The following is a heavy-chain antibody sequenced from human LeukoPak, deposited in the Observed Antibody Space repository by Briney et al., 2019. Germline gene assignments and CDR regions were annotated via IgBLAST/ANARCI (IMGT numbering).Heavy chain of an antibody. J-gene: IGHJ4*02. CDR1: GFTFSSYG. V-gene: IGHV3-30*03. Sequence: GGSLRLSCAASGFTFSSYGMHWVRQAPGKGLEWVAVISYDGSNKYYADSVKGRFTISRDNSKNTLYLQMNSLRAEDTAVYYCARVRTPYCSSTSCYWGDYWGQGTLVTVSS. CDR3: ARVRTPYCSSTSCYWGDY. CDR2: ISYDGSNK. D-gene: IGHD2-2*01.